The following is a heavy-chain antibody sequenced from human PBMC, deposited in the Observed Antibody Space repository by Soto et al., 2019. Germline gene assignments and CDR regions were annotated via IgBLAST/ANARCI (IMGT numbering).Heavy chain of an antibody. J-gene: IGHJ4*02. CDR1: GYTFSTYG. Sequence: ASVKVSCKASGYTFSTYGITWVRQAPGQGLEWMGWISPYNGNTNYAQKLQGRVTMTTDTSASTAYMELRSLRSDDTAVYYCARDPYYDSSGYSRGDYWGQGTLVTVSS. CDR2: ISPYNGNT. D-gene: IGHD3-22*01. CDR3: ARDPYYDSSGYSRGDY. V-gene: IGHV1-18*01.